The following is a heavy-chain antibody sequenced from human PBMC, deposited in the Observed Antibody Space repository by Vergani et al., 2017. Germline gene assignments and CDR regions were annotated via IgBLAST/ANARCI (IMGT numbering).Heavy chain of an antibody. CDR1: GYTFTSYA. CDR3: ARVEQVTMVRGVISSWFDP. D-gene: IGHD3-10*01. V-gene: IGHV7-4-1*02. Sequence: QVQLVQSGSELKKPGASVKVSCKASGYTFTSYAMNWVRQAPGQGLEWMGWINTNTGNPTYAQGFTGRFGFSLDTSVSTAYLQISSLKAEDTAVYYCARVEQVTMVRGVISSWFDPWGQGTLVTVSS. J-gene: IGHJ5*02. CDR2: INTNTGNP.